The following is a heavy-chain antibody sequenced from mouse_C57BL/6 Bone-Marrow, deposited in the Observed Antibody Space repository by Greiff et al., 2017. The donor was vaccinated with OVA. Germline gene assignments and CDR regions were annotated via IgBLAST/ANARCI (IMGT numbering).Heavy chain of an antibody. CDR3: ARNYGSSSYYFDY. J-gene: IGHJ2*01. D-gene: IGHD1-1*01. V-gene: IGHV3-6*01. CDR2: ISYDGSN. Sequence: EVQRVESGPGLVKPSQSLSLTCSVTGYSITSGYYWNWIRQFPGNKLEWMGYISYDGSNNYNPSLKNRISITRDTSKNQFFLKLNSVTTEDTATYYCARNYGSSSYYFDYWGQGTTLTVSS. CDR1: GYSITSGYY.